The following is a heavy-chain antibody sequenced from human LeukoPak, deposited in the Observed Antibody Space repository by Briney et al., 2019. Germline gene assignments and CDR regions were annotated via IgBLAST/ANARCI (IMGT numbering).Heavy chain of an antibody. CDR1: GGSISSYY. V-gene: IGHV4-4*09. CDR2: IYTSGST. Sequence: SETLSLTCTVSGGSISSYYWSWIRQPPGKGLEWIGYIYTSGSTNYNPSLKSRVTISVDTSKNQFSLKLSPVTAADTAVYYCARLVEMATARSYYYYYMDVWGKGTTVTVSS. D-gene: IGHD5-24*01. CDR3: ARLVEMATARSYYYYYMDV. J-gene: IGHJ6*03.